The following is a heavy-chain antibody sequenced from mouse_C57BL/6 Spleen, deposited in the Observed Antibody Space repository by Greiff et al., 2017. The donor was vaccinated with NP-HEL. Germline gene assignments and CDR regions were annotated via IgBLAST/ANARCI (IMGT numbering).Heavy chain of an antibody. V-gene: IGHV1-26*01. CDR2: INPNNGGT. CDR1: GYTFTDYY. D-gene: IGHD2-5*01. Sequence: EVQLQQSGPELVKPGASVKISCKASGYTFTDYYMNWVKQSHGKSLEWTGDINPNNGGTSYNQKFKGKATLTVDKSSSTAYMELRSLTSEDSAVYYCLYYSNYEGYFDVWGTGTTVTVSS. CDR3: LYYSNYEGYFDV. J-gene: IGHJ1*03.